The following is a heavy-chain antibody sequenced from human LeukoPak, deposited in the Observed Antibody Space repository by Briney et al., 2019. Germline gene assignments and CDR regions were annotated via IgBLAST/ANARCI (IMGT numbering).Heavy chain of an antibody. D-gene: IGHD3-16*01. J-gene: IGHJ4*02. CDR3: VRGGGMLDY. V-gene: IGHV3-7*05. CDR2: IKPDGSEK. Sequence: AGGSLRLSCAASGFTFSNYWMSWVRQAPGKGLEWVANIKPDGSEKYHVDSVKGRFTLSRDNAKNSLFLQMNSLRAEDTAVYYCVRGGGMLDYWGQGTLVPVSS. CDR1: GFTFSNYW.